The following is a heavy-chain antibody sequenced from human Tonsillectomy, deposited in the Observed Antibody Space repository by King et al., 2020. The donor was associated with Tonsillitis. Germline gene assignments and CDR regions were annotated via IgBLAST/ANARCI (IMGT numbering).Heavy chain of an antibody. V-gene: IGHV5-51*01. CDR2: IYPGDSDT. CDR1: GYSFTSYW. D-gene: IGHD6-19*01. J-gene: IGHJ4*02. Sequence: VQLVESGAEVKKPGESLKISCKGSGYSFTSYWIGWVRQMPGKGLEWMGIIYPGDSDTRYSPSFQGQVTISADKSISTAYLQWSSLKASDTAMYYCARQEPYSSGWASFDYWGQGTLVTVSS. CDR3: ARQEPYSSGWASFDY.